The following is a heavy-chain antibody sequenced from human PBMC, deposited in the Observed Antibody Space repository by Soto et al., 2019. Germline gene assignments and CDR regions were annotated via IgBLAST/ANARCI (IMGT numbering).Heavy chain of an antibody. V-gene: IGHV3-15*05. CDR3: TTDRPFTGGGVIAT. CDR2: INSNVNGGTT. CDR1: GSIFSNLW. Sequence: EVQLVESGGGLIKPGGSLRLSCVASGSIFSNLWMTWVRQAPGKGLEWVGRINSNVNGGTTDYAAPVKGRFTNSREDSKETLYLEMNTLKTEDTAVYYCTTDRPFTGGGVIATWGQGKMVTVSS. J-gene: IGHJ3*01. D-gene: IGHD3-16*02.